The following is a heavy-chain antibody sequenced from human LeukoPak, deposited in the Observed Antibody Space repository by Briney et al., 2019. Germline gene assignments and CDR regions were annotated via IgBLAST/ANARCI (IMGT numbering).Heavy chain of an antibody. CDR2: IYYSGST. D-gene: IGHD2-21*01. CDR3: ARPHPYCGGDCYSFDY. V-gene: IGHV4-39*01. Sequence: SSETLSLTCTVSGGSISSSSYYWGWIRQPPGKGLEWIGSIYYSGSTYYNPSLKSRVTISVDTSKNQFSLKLSSVTAADTAVYYCARPHPYCGGDCYSFDYWGQGTLVTVSS. J-gene: IGHJ4*02. CDR1: GGSISSSSYY.